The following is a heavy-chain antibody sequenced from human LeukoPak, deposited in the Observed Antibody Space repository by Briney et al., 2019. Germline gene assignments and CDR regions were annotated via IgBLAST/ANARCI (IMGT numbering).Heavy chain of an antibody. CDR1: GGSIDNSNW. V-gene: IGHV4-4*02. J-gene: IGHJ4*02. D-gene: IGHD3-10*01. CDR2: MYHSGST. CDR3: ALGTMIRGVIKSPFDY. Sequence: SGTLSLTCAVSGGSIDNSNWWSWVRQAPGKGLEWIGEMYHSGSTNYNPSLKSQVTISVDKSKNQFSLKLSSVTAADTAVYYCALGTMIRGVIKSPFDYWGQGTLVTVSS.